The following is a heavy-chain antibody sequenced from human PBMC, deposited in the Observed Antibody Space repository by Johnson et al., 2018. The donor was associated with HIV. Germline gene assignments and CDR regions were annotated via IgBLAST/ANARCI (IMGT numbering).Heavy chain of an antibody. CDR3: ARPGELLPRPDAFDI. CDR1: GFTFSSYW. V-gene: IGHV3-7*01. CDR2: IKQDGSEK. J-gene: IGHJ3*02. D-gene: IGHD3-10*01. Sequence: VQLVESGGGLVQPGGSLRLSCAASGFTFSSYWMSWVRQAPGKGLEWVANIKQDGSEKYYVDSVKGRFTISRDNAKNSLYLQMNSLRAEDTAVYYCARPGELLPRPDAFDIWGQGTMVTVSS.